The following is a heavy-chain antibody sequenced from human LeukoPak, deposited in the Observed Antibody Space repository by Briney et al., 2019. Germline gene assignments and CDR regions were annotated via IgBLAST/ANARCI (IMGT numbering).Heavy chain of an antibody. CDR2: MYYSGST. Sequence: SETLSPTCTVSGSSISSSSYYWGWIRQPPGKGLEWIGYMYYSGSTNYDPTLKSRVTISVDTSKNQVSLKLSSVTAADTAVYYCARAGGGASAGGYFDLWGRGTLVTVSS. CDR3: ARAGGGASAGGYFDL. D-gene: IGHD1-26*01. J-gene: IGHJ2*01. CDR1: GSSISSSSYY. V-gene: IGHV4-61*05.